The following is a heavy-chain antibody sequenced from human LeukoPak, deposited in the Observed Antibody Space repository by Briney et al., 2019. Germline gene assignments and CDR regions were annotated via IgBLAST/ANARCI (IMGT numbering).Heavy chain of an antibody. Sequence: GGSLRLSCAASGFTFSSYAMSWVRQAPGKGLEWVSAISGSGGSTYYADSVKGRFTISRDNSKNTLYLQMNSLRAEDTAVYYCAVQRTLWQQVLDHWGQGVLDTVSS. CDR1: GFTFSSYA. CDR2: ISGSGGST. CDR3: AVQRTLWQQVLDH. J-gene: IGHJ4*02. D-gene: IGHD6-13*01. V-gene: IGHV3-23*01.